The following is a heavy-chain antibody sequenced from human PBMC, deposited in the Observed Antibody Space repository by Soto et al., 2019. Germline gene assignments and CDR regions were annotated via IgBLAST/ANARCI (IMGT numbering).Heavy chain of an antibody. V-gene: IGHV1-18*04. Sequence: QVQLVQSGGEVKKSGASVKISCKASGYSFINYGISWVRQAPGQGLEWIGLITDYNGNTNYARKFQGRVSMTADTATNTAYMELRSLRSDDTAVYYCARGVGVPVMDHWGQGTLLTVSS. CDR1: GYSFINYG. D-gene: IGHD2-15*01. CDR2: ITDYNGNT. CDR3: ARGVGVPVMDH. J-gene: IGHJ4*02.